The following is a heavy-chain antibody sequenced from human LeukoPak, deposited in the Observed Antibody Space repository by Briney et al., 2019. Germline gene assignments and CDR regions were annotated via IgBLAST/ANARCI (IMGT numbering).Heavy chain of an antibody. J-gene: IGHJ3*02. V-gene: IGHV4-4*09. Sequence: SETLSLTCTVSGSISGYYWSWIRQPPGKGLEWIGYIYTSGSTNYDPSLESRVTISVDTSKNQFSLDLSSVTAADTAVYYCARQKCTSASCLTKNAFDIWGQGTMVTVSS. CDR3: ARQKCTSASCLTKNAFDI. CDR2: IYTSGST. CDR1: GSISGYY. D-gene: IGHD2-2*01.